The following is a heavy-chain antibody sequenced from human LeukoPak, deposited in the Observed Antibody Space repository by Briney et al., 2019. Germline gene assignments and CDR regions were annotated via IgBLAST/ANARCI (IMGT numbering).Heavy chain of an antibody. V-gene: IGHV3-21*01. J-gene: IGHJ4*02. CDR3: ARGHTAVTRHFDF. D-gene: IGHD4-17*01. CDR2: ISSGSSAI. Sequence: PGGSLRLSCEASGFTFTTYSMTWVRQAPGKGLEWVSIISSGSSAIFSADALKGRFTFSRDDAKNLLYLDMNSLRAEDTAVYYCARGHTAVTRHFDFWGQGTLVTVSS. CDR1: GFTFTTYS.